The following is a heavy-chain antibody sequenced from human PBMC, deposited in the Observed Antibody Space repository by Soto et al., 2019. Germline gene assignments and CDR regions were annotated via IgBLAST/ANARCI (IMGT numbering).Heavy chain of an antibody. V-gene: IGHV4-59*12. CDR3: ARVFGFGGMDV. Sequence: SETLSLTCIVSGGSISNYYWSWIRQPPGKGLEWIGYIYHSGSTYYSPSLKSRVTISVDRSKNQFSLKLSSVTAADTAVYYCARVFGFGGMDVWGQGTTVTVSS. CDR1: GGSISNYY. J-gene: IGHJ6*02. CDR2: IYHSGST. D-gene: IGHD3-10*01.